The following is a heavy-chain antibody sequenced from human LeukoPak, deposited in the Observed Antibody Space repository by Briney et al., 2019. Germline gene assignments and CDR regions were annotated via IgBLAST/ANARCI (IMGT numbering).Heavy chain of an antibody. D-gene: IGHD5-12*01. V-gene: IGHV3-48*01. CDR3: ARGNGYDPFDY. CDR1: GFNFNIYN. CDR2: IDTGSSSI. J-gene: IGHJ4*02. Sequence: GGSLRLSCAASGFNFNIYNMNWVRQAPGKGLEWLSYIDTGSSSIYYADSVKGRFTISRDNAKNSLYLQMNSLRAEDTAVFYCARGNGYDPFDYWGQGTLVTVSS.